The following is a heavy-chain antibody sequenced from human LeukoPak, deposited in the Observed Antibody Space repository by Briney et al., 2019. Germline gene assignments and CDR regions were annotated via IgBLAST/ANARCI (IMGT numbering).Heavy chain of an antibody. Sequence: ASVKVSCKASGYTFISYGISWVRHAPGQGLEWMGWISAYNGNTNYAQKLQGRVTMTTDTSTSTAYMELRSLRSDDTAVYYCARDTSRSSSWYYVDYWGQGTLVTVSS. J-gene: IGHJ4*02. D-gene: IGHD6-13*01. CDR2: ISAYNGNT. V-gene: IGHV1-18*01. CDR1: GYTFISYG. CDR3: ARDTSRSSSWYYVDY.